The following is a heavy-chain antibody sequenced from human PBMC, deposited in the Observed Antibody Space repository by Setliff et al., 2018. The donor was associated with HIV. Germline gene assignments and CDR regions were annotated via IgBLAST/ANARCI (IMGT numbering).Heavy chain of an antibody. CDR3: ANMQWASNAWYSFDY. D-gene: IGHD6-19*01. V-gene: IGHV3-11*03. CDR2: ISSSSSYT. J-gene: IGHJ4*02. Sequence: LSLTCTVSGGSISKSNYYWGWIRQAPGKGLEWVSYISSSSSYTNYADSVKGRFTISRDNAKNSLYLQMNSLRAEDTAVYYCANMQWASNAWYSFDYWGQGALVTVS. CDR1: GGSISKSNYY.